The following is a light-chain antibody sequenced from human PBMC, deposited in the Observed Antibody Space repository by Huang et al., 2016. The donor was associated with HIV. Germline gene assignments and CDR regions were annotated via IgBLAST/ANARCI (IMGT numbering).Light chain of an antibody. J-gene: IGKJ1*01. CDR1: HSLLHSDGNTY. Sequence: DVVLTQSPLSLPVTLGQPASISCKSSHSLLHSDGNTYLNWFLQRPGKSPRCLIYKVSNRDFWVPARFSGSGSGADFTLTISRVEADDIGVYYCMQGTHWPQTFGQGTKVEVK. V-gene: IGKV2-30*02. CDR2: KVS. CDR3: MQGTHWPQT.